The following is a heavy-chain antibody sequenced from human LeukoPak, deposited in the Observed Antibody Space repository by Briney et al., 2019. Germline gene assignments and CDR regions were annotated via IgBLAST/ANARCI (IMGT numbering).Heavy chain of an antibody. D-gene: IGHD4-17*01. CDR2: ISSSSSYI. V-gene: IGHV3-21*01. CDR3: ARTLAATVTTTNWFDP. Sequence: PGGSLRLSCAASGFTFSSYSMNWVRQAPGKGLEWVSSISSSSSYIYYADSVKGRFTISRDNAKNSLYQQMNSLRAEDTAVYYCARTLAATVTTTNWFDPWGQGTLVTVSS. J-gene: IGHJ5*02. CDR1: GFTFSSYS.